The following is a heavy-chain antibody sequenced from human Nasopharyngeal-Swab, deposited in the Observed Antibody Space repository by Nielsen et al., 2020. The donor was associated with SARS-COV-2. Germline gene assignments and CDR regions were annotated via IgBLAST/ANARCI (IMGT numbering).Heavy chain of an antibody. Sequence: VRQAPGKGLEWVSAISGSGGSTYYADSVKGRFTISRDNSKNTLYLQMNSLRAEDTAVYYCAKDRNDYIWGSYRLTFDYWGQGTLVTVSP. D-gene: IGHD3-16*02. J-gene: IGHJ4*02. CDR3: AKDRNDYIWGSYRLTFDY. V-gene: IGHV3-23*01. CDR2: ISGSGGST.